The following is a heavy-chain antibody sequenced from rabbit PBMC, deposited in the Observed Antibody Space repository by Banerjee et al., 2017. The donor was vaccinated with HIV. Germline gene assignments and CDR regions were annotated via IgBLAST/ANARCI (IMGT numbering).Heavy chain of an antibody. J-gene: IGHJ4*01. V-gene: IGHV1S40*01. Sequence: QSLEESGGDLVKPGASLTLTCTASGFSFSSSYYMCWVRQAPGKGLEWIACIYAGSSGSTYYASWAKGRFTISKTSSTAVTLQMTSLTAADTATYFCAREIYGGVLNYAYALWGQGTLVTVS. CDR3: AREIYGGVLNYAYAL. D-gene: IGHD6-1*01. CDR1: GFSFSSSYY. CDR2: IYAGSSGST.